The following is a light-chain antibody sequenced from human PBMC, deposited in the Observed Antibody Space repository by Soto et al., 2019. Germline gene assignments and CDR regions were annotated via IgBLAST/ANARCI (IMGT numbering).Light chain of an antibody. J-gene: IGKJ4*01. Sequence: EIVLTQSPATLSLSPGERATLSCRASQSVSSYLAWYQQKPGQAPRLLIYDASNRAPGIPARFSGSGSGTDFTRTISSLEPEDFAFEYCQQRSNWPTFGGGTEVEIK. CDR3: QQRSNWPT. V-gene: IGKV3-11*01. CDR2: DAS. CDR1: QSVSSY.